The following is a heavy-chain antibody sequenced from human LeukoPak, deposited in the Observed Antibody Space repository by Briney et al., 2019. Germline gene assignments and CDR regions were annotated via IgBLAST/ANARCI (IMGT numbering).Heavy chain of an antibody. J-gene: IGHJ3*02. CDR3: ARDREWELPGAFDI. CDR1: GFTFSSYS. CDR2: ISSSSSYI. V-gene: IGHV3-21*01. D-gene: IGHD1-26*01. Sequence: PGGSLRLSCAASGFTFSSYSMNWFRQAPGKGLEWVSSISSSSSYIYYADSVKGRFTISRDNAKNSLYLQMNSLRAEDTAVYYCARDREWELPGAFDIWGQGTMVTVSS.